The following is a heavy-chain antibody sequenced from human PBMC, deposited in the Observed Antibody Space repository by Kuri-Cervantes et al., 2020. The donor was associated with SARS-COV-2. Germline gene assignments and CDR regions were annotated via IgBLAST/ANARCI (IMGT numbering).Heavy chain of an antibody. D-gene: IGHD1-26*01. J-gene: IGHJ4*02. Sequence: SETLSRTCTVSVGPISSSSYYSGWIRQPPGKALEWIGSIYYIGSTYYNPSLKSRVTISVDTSKNQFSLELSSVTAADTAVYYCARRGGSDFDYWGQGTLVTVSS. CDR3: ARRGGSDFDY. CDR2: IYYIGST. CDR1: VGPISSSSYY. V-gene: IGHV4-39*01.